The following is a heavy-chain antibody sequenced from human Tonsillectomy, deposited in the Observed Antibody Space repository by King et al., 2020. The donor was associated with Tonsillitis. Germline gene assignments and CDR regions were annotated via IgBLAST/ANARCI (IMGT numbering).Heavy chain of an antibody. J-gene: IGHJ4*02. D-gene: IGHD3-16*01. Sequence: VQLVESGAEVKKPGESLKISCKGSGYSFTNYWIGWVRQMPGKGLEWMGIIYPGDSDSRYSPSFQGRVTISVDKSISTAYLQWSSLEASDTAMYYCARNRALGEFQDYWGQGTLVTVSS. CDR2: IYPGDSDS. V-gene: IGHV5-51*01. CDR1: GYSFTNYW. CDR3: ARNRALGEFQDY.